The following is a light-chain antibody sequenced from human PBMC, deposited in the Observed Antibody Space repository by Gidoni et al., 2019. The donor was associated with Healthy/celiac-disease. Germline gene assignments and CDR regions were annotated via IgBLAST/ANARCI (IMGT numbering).Light chain of an antibody. CDR3: QQYYSWPLT. J-gene: IGKJ1*01. CDR1: QSVSSN. CDR2: GAS. V-gene: IGKV3-15*01. Sequence: EKVLTQSPATVSVCTGERATLSCRASQSVSSNLPWYQQKPGQAPRLLIYGASTRATGIPARFSGSGSGTDFTLTISSLQSEDFAVYYCQQYYSWPLTFGQGTKVEIK.